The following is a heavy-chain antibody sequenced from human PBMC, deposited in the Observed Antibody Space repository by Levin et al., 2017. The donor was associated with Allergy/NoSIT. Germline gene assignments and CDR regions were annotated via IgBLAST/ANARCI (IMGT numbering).Heavy chain of an antibody. CDR3: ARDNTYYYGSGSFYDAFDI. D-gene: IGHD3-10*01. Sequence: ASVKVSCKASGYTFTGYYMHWVRQAPGQGLEWMGWINPNSGGTNYAQKFQGRVTMTRDTSISTAYMELSRLRSDDTAVYYCARDNTYYYGSGSFYDAFDIWGQGTMVTVSS. CDR1: GYTFTGYY. J-gene: IGHJ3*02. V-gene: IGHV1-2*02. CDR2: INPNSGGT.